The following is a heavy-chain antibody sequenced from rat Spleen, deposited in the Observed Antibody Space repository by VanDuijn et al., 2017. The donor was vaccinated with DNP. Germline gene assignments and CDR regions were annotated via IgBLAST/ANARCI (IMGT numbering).Heavy chain of an antibody. D-gene: IGHD4-3*01. CDR3: VRWNSGHFDY. CDR1: GFTFSDYH. J-gene: IGHJ2*01. Sequence: EVQLVESGGGLVRPGRSLKLSCAASGFTFSDYHMAWVRQAPMKDLEWVAYIRYDGGGTKYADSVKGRFTISRDNAKNTLYLQMNSLRSEDMATYYCVRWNSGHFDYWGQGVMVTVSS. CDR2: IRYDGGGT. V-gene: IGHV5-22*01.